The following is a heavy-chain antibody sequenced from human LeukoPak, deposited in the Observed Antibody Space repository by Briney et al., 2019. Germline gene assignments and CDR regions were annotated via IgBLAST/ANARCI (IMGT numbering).Heavy chain of an antibody. Sequence: PSETLSLTCAVYGGSFSGYYWSWIRQPPGKGLEWIGEINHSGSTNYNPSLKSRVTISVDKSKNQFSLKLSSVTAADTAVYYCARVYGYYDSSGYYSWGQGTLVTVFS. CDR2: INHSGST. D-gene: IGHD3-22*01. CDR1: GGSFSGYY. V-gene: IGHV4-34*01. CDR3: ARVYGYYDSSGYYS. J-gene: IGHJ4*02.